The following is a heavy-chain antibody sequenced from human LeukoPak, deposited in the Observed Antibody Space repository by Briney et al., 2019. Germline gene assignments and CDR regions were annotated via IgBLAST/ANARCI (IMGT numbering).Heavy chain of an antibody. V-gene: IGHV3-7*01. D-gene: IGHD3-22*01. CDR3: ARTVRGIVMPQNAFDI. CDR2: IKQDGSEK. CDR1: GFTFSSYW. Sequence: GGSLRLSCAASGFTFSSYWMSWVRQAPGKGLEWVANIKQDGSEKYHMDSVKGRFTISRDNAKNSLYLQMNSLRAEDTAMYYCARTVRGIVMPQNAFDIWGQGTLVTVSS. J-gene: IGHJ3*02.